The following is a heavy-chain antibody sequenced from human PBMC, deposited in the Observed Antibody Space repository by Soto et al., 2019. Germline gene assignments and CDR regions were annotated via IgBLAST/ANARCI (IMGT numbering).Heavy chain of an antibody. Sequence: QVQLQESGPGLVKPSQTLSLSCTVSGGSLSSGGYYWSWIRQHPGKGQEWIGFIYYSGSTYYNPSLKSRVTISVDTSQNQFSLKLSSVTAADTAVYYCARDTQRGYSGYFDSWGQGTLVTVSS. D-gene: IGHD5-12*01. CDR1: GGSLSSGGYY. V-gene: IGHV4-31*03. CDR3: ARDTQRGYSGYFDS. J-gene: IGHJ4*02. CDR2: IYYSGST.